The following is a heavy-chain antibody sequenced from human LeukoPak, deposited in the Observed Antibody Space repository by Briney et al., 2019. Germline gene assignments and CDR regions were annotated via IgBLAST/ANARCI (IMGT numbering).Heavy chain of an antibody. CDR3: ARVDDS. V-gene: IGHV4-34*01. CDR1: GGSFSGYY. J-gene: IGHJ4*02. Sequence: SETLSLTCAVYGGSFSGYYWSWIRQPPEKGLEWIGEINHSGSTNYNPSLKSRVTISVDTSKNQFSLKLSSVTAANTAVYYCARVDDSWGQGTLVTVSS. CDR2: INHSGST.